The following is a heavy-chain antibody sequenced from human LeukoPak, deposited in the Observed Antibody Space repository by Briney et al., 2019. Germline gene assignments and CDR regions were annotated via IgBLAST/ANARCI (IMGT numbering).Heavy chain of an antibody. CDR1: GFTFGDYA. J-gene: IGHJ3*02. D-gene: IGHD4-17*01. CDR3: ARNQDYGVYNSVGAFDI. CDR2: IWYDGSNK. V-gene: IGHV3-33*01. Sequence: GGSLRLSCTASGFTFGDYAMNWVRQAPGKGLEWVAVIWYDGSNKYYADSVKGRFTISRDNSKNTLYLQMNSLRAEDTAVYYCARNQDYGVYNSVGAFDIWGQGTMVTVSS.